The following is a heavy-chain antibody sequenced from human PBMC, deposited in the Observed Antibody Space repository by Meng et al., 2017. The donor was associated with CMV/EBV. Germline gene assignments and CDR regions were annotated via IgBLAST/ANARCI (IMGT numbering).Heavy chain of an antibody. CDR1: GYTLTSYG. D-gene: IGHD2-2*01. CDR2: ISGYNGNT. CDR3: ARGTGVVPVYGMDV. V-gene: IGHV1-18*01. J-gene: IGHJ6*02. Sequence: ASVKVSCKASGYTLTSYGISWVRQAPGQGLEWMGWISGYNGNTNYAQNLQGRVTMTTDTSTGTAYMELRSLRSEDTAVYYCARGTGVVPVYGMDVWGQGTTVTVSS.